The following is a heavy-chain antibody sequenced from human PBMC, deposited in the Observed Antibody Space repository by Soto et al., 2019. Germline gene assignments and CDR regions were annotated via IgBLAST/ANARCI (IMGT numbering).Heavy chain of an antibody. V-gene: IGHV4-4*02. CDR2: IYHSGST. CDR1: GDSIGSGKW. Sequence: SETLSLTCAVSGDSIGSGKWWSWVRQPPGKGLEWIGEIYHSGSTNYNPSLKSRVTISVDKPKNQFSLKLSSVTAAVTAVYYCAGYYYAPGNYQGNLDYWGQGNMVT. J-gene: IGHJ4*02. D-gene: IGHD3-10*01. CDR3: AGYYYAPGNYQGNLDY.